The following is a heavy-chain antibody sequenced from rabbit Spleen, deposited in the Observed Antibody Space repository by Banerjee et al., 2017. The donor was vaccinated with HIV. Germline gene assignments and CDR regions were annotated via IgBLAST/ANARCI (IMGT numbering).Heavy chain of an antibody. CDR2: IAGSNTGFT. J-gene: IGHJ6*01. CDR1: EFSFSSSDY. CDR3: ARDTGSSFSSYGMDL. Sequence: QSLEESGGDLVKPGASLTLTCTASEFSFSSSDYMCWVRQAPGKGLEWISCIAGSNTGFTYSATWAKGRFTISRTSSTTVTLQVTSLTVADTATYFCARDTGSSFSSYGMDLWGPGTLVTVS. D-gene: IGHD8-1*01. V-gene: IGHV1S40*01.